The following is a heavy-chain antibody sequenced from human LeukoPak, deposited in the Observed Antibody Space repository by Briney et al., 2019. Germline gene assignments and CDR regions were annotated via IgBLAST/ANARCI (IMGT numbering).Heavy chain of an antibody. Sequence: GGSLRLSCAASGITFSTYWMHWVRQVPGKGLEWVSGINWNGGSTGYADSVKGRFTISRDNAKNSLYLQMNSLRAEHTALYYCAAGDRNGWYFDYRGQGTLVTVSS. CDR3: AAGDRNGWYFDY. J-gene: IGHJ4*02. V-gene: IGHV3-20*04. D-gene: IGHD6-19*01. CDR2: INWNGGST. CDR1: GITFSTYW.